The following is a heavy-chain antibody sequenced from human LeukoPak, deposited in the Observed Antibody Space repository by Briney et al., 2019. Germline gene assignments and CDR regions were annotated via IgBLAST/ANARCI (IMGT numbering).Heavy chain of an antibody. CDR3: ARGTYGEYGGPDY. Sequence: GGSLRLSCAASGFTFSNYCMNWVRQAPGKGLEWVSYISSSGSAMYYADSVRGRFTISRDNAENSLFLQMNSLRDEDTAVYYCARGTYGEYGGPDYWGQGTLVTVSS. CDR2: ISSSGSAM. D-gene: IGHD4-17*01. CDR1: GFTFSNYC. J-gene: IGHJ4*02. V-gene: IGHV3-48*02.